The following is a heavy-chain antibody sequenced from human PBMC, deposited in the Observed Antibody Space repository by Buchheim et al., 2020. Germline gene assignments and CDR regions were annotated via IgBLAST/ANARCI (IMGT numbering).Heavy chain of an antibody. CDR3: ARATYYCGGNCYPDS. J-gene: IGHJ4*02. Sequence: EVQLVESGGGLVKPGGSLRLSCAASGFPFSNYDMNWVRQAPGKGLEWVASFRCTNNYIYYADPVKGRFTISRDNAKNPLYMQMNSLRAEDTAVYYCARATYYCGGNCYPDSWGQGIL. CDR2: FRCTNNYI. V-gene: IGHV3-21*01. CDR1: GFPFSNYD. D-gene: IGHD2-21*02.